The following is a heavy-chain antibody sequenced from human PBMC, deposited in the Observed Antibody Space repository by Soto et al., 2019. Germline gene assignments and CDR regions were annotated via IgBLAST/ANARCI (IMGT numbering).Heavy chain of an antibody. D-gene: IGHD2-8*01. CDR2: INGGADDS. CDR1: GFTFSRYV. J-gene: IGHJ4*02. Sequence: PGGSLRLSCAASGFTFSRYVMSWVRQAPGKGLEWVSAINGGADDSYHGDSVKGRFTISRDNTKDTLFMQMNSLRAEDTAVYYYVKGSSNGRPYYFDSWGQGTPVTVSS. CDR3: VKGSSNGRPYYFDS. V-gene: IGHV3-23*01.